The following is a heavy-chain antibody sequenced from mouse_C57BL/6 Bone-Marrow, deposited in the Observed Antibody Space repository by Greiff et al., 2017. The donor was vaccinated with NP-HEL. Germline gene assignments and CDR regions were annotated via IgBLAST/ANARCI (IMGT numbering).Heavy chain of an antibody. Sequence: EVKLVESGEGLVKPGGSLKLSCAASGFTFSSYAMSWVRQTPEKRLEWVAYISSGGDYIYYADTVKGRFTISRDNARNTLYLQMSSLKSEDTAMYYCTREVVTTCEFAYWGQGTLVTVSA. CDR2: ISSGGDYI. D-gene: IGHD2-2*01. CDR3: TREVVTTCEFAY. CDR1: GFTFSSYA. J-gene: IGHJ3*01. V-gene: IGHV5-9-1*02.